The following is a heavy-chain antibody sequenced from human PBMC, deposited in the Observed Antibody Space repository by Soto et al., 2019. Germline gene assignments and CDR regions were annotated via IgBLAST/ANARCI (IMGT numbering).Heavy chain of an antibody. J-gene: IGHJ5*02. CDR3: ARHVGNLNWFDP. V-gene: IGHV4-39*01. Sequence: QLQLQESGPGLVKPSETLSLTCAVSGGTISSSLYYWGWIRQPPGKGLEWIGSIYYSGSTYYNPSLKSRVTMSVDTSKNQFSLKLSSVTAADTAVFYCARHVGNLNWFDPWGQGTLVTVSS. CDR2: IYYSGST. D-gene: IGHD1-26*01. CDR1: GGTISSSLYY.